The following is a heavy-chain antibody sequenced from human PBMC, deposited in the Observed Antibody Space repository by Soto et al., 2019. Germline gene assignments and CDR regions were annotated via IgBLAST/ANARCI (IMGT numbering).Heavy chain of an antibody. CDR2: IYYTGTT. J-gene: IGHJ4*02. CDR1: GVTIRGYY. CDR3: ARRQNWNNLFDT. V-gene: IGHV4-59*08. Sequence: PSETLSLTCNVSGVTIRGYYWNWIRQPPGKGLEWIGCIYYTGTTTYNPSLKSRVSISIDTSKTQFSLRLRSVTAADTAVYYCARRQNWNNLFDTWGQGKLVTVSS. D-gene: IGHD1-1*01.